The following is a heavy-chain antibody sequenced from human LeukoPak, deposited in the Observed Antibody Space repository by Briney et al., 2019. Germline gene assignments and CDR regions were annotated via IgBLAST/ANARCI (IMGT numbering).Heavy chain of an antibody. J-gene: IGHJ3*02. V-gene: IGHV4-31*03. Sequence: SQTLSLTCTVSGGSISSGGYYWSWIRQHPGKGLEWIGYIYYSGSTYYNPSLKSRVAISVDTSKKQFSLKLSSVTAADTAVYYCARGCSGGSCYPIEDAFDIWGQGTMVTVSS. CDR3: ARGCSGGSCYPIEDAFDI. D-gene: IGHD2-15*01. CDR2: IYYSGST. CDR1: GGSISSGGYY.